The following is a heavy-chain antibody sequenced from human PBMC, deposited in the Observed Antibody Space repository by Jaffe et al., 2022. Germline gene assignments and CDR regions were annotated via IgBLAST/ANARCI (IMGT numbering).Heavy chain of an antibody. Sequence: EVQLVQSGAEVKKPGESLKISCKGSGYSFTSYWIGWVRQMPGKGLEWMGIIYPGDSDTRYSPSFQGQVTISADKSISTAYLQWSSLKASDTAMYYCARNRDFWSGYFPNDAFDIWGQGTMVTVSS. J-gene: IGHJ3*02. CDR2: IYPGDSDT. CDR1: GYSFTSYW. CDR3: ARNRDFWSGYFPNDAFDI. D-gene: IGHD3-3*01. V-gene: IGHV5-51*03.